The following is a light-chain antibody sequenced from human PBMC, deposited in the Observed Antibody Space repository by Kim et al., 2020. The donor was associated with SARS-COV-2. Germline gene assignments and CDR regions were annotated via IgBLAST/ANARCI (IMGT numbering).Light chain of an antibody. CDR3: QQYDSYSRT. CDR1: QTISTW. Sequence: DIQLTQSPSTLSASVGDRVTITCRASQTISTWMAWYQQKPGKAPELLIYDASTLQSGVPLRFSGSGSGTEFTLTISSLQPDDFAVYYCQQYDSYSRTFGQGTKLEI. V-gene: IGKV1-5*01. CDR2: DAS. J-gene: IGKJ2*01.